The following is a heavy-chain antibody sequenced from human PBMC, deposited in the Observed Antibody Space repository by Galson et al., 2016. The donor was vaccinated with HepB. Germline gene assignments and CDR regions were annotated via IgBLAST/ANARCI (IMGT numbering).Heavy chain of an antibody. CDR2: IYPGDSET. Sequence: QSGAEVKKPGESLKISCKGSGYSFSSYWIGWVRQMPGKGPEWMGIIYPGDSETRYSPPFQGQVTISADKSITTAYLQWRFLMASDTAIYYCARRGEGYSLFDYWGQGTLVTVSS. D-gene: IGHD5-24*01. J-gene: IGHJ4*02. CDR1: GYSFSSYW. V-gene: IGHV5-51*01. CDR3: ARRGEGYSLFDY.